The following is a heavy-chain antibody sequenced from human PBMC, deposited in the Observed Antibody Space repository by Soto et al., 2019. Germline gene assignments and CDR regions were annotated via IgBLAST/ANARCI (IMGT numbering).Heavy chain of an antibody. J-gene: IGHJ5*02. CDR2: FNGNGGGT. D-gene: IGHD2-15*01. CDR3: AKDNSLHWFDP. Sequence: EVQLLESGGGLVQPGGSLRLACATSGFSFSTYAMTWVRQAPGKGLEWVSTFNGNGGGTYYADSVKGRFTISRDNSKNMLYLQTDSLRAEDTATYYCAKDNSLHWFDPWGQGTLVTVSS. CDR1: GFSFSTYA. V-gene: IGHV3-23*01.